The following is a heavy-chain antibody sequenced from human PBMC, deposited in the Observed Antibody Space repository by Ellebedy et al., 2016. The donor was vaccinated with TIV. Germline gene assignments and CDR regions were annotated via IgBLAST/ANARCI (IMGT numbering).Heavy chain of an antibody. CDR1: GFTFRSHG. D-gene: IGHD3-10*01. V-gene: IGHV3-30*03. Sequence: GESLKTSXVASGFTFRSHGIYWVRQAPGKGLEWVAVLSSDGSNKYYADSVKGRFTISRDNSKNTLYLQMNSLRTDDMAVYYCARGGSSGSSDYWGQGTLVTVSS. CDR3: ARGGSSGSSDY. CDR2: LSSDGSNK. J-gene: IGHJ4*02.